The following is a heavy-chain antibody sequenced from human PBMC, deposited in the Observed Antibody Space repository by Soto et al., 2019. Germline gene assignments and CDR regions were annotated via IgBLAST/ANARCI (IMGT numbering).Heavy chain of an antibody. CDR2: IYYSGST. D-gene: IGHD2-2*02. V-gene: IGHV4-39*01. CDR1: GGSISSSSYY. J-gene: IGHJ5*02. Sequence: QLQLQESGPGLVKPSETLSLTCTVSGGSISSSSYYWGWIRQPPGKGLEWIGSIYYSGSTYYNPSLKSRVTISVDTSKNQFSLKLSSVTAADTAVYYCARHLVHCSSTSCYKGLNWFDPWGQGTLVTVSS. CDR3: ARHLVHCSSTSCYKGLNWFDP.